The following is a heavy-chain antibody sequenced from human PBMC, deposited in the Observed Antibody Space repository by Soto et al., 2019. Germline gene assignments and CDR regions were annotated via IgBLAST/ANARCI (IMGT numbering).Heavy chain of an antibody. V-gene: IGHV4-59*12. D-gene: IGHD1-1*01. J-gene: IGHJ5*02. CDR3: ARDQLEGNWFDP. Sequence: SETLSLICTVSGGSISSYYWSWIRQPPGKGLEWIGYIYYSGTTHYNPSLKSRVTISVDKSKNQFSLKLTSVTAADTAVYYCARDQLEGNWFDPWGQGTLVTVSS. CDR2: IYYSGTT. CDR1: GGSISSYY.